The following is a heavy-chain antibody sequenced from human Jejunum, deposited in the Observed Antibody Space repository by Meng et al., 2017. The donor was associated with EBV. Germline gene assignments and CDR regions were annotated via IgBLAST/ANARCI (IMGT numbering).Heavy chain of an antibody. J-gene: IGHJ4*02. CDR2: IYWDDDK. Sequence: TCTEARPTLVTPTPPLALTCTVSGSSLSPSGVGVGWIRQPPGKALEWLSLIYWDDDKRNSPYLKNRLSTTKDTSKNPAVLTMPNMDPVDTATYYCAHRLRSGSPWASGYFDYWGQGTLVTVSS. CDR3: AHRLRSGSPWASGYFDY. V-gene: IGHV2-5*02. D-gene: IGHD3-10*01. CDR1: GSSLSPSGVG.